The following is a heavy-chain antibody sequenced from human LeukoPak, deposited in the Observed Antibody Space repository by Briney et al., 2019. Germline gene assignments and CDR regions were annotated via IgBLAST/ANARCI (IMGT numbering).Heavy chain of an antibody. CDR2: INHSGGT. CDR3: ARDGYSSGGPDY. CDR1: GGSFSGYY. V-gene: IGHV4-34*01. Sequence: SETLSLTCAVYGGSFSGYYWSWIRQPPGKGLEWIGEINHSGGTNYNPSLKGRVTISVDTSKNQFSLKLSSVTAADTAVYYCARDGYSSGGPDYWGQGTLVTVSS. D-gene: IGHD5-18*01. J-gene: IGHJ4*02.